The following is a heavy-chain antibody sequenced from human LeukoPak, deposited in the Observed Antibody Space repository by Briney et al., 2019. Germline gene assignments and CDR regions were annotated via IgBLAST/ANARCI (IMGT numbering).Heavy chain of an antibody. CDR2: IYYPGYP. Sequence: PSETLSLTCTISGASISSYFWTWIRQPPGKGLEWIGYIYYPGYPNYNPSLKSRVTIAVETSKSQFSLNLRSVTTADTAVYYCSRVWDYTVYYGKSGEAFDIWGQGTMVTVSS. J-gene: IGHJ3*02. CDR3: SRVWDYTVYYGKSGEAFDI. CDR1: GASISSYF. D-gene: IGHD3-10*01. V-gene: IGHV4-59*01.